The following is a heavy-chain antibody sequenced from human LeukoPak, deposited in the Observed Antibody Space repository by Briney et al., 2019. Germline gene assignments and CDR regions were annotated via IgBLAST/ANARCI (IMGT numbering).Heavy chain of an antibody. Sequence: TGGSLRLPCAASGFTFGTYTMSWVRQAPGKGLEWVSIISGNGITTHYADSVKGRLTISRDNSKNRLYLQMNSLRAEDTAVYYCARAHLGSSNYGLDYWGQGTLVTVSS. CDR1: GFTFGTYT. D-gene: IGHD6-13*01. CDR2: ISGNGITT. V-gene: IGHV3-23*01. CDR3: ARAHLGSSNYGLDY. J-gene: IGHJ4*02.